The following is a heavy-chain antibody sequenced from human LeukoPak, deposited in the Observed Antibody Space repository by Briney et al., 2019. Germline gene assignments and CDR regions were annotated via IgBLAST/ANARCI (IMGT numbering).Heavy chain of an antibody. CDR1: GFTFSSYA. J-gene: IGHJ6*03. CDR3: AKRSYDYSSPYYYYMDV. D-gene: IGHD6-13*01. V-gene: IGHV3-23*01. Sequence: GGSLRLSCAASGFTFSSYAMSWVRQAPGKGLEWVSAISGSGGSTYYADSVKGRFTTSRDNSKNTLYLQMNSLRAEDTAVYYCAKRSYDYSSPYYYYMDVWGKGTTVTVSS. CDR2: ISGSGGST.